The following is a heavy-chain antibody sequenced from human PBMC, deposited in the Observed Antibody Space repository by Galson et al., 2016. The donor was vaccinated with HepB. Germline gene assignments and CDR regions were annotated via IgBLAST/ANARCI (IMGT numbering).Heavy chain of an antibody. D-gene: IGHD6-6*01. Sequence: SLRLSCAASGFTFSSYGMHWVRQAPGKGLEWVAVISYDGSNKYYADSVKGRFTISRDNSKNTLNLQMNSLRAEDTAVYYCAKPNRKSSSWSFFDYWGQGTLVTVSS. V-gene: IGHV3-30*18. CDR1: GFTFSSYG. CDR2: ISYDGSNK. CDR3: AKPNRKSSSWSFFDY. J-gene: IGHJ4*02.